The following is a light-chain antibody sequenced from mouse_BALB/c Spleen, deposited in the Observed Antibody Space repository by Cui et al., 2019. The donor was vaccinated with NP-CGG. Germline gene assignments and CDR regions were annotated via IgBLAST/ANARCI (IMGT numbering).Light chain of an antibody. J-gene: IGLJ1*01. CDR2: GTN. V-gene: IGLV1*01. Sequence: QAVVTQEPVPTTSPGETVTLTGRSSTGAVTTSNYANWVQEKPDHLFTGLIGGTNNRAPGVPARFSGSLIGDKAALTITGAQTEDEAIYFCALWYSNHWVFGGGTKLTVL. CDR3: ALWYSNHWV. CDR1: TGAVTTSNY.